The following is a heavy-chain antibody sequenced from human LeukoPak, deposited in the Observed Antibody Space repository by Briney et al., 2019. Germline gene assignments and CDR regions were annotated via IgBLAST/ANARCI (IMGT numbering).Heavy chain of an antibody. CDR3: ARSDGYGLVGI. J-gene: IGHJ3*02. D-gene: IGHD3-10*01. Sequence: GGSLRLSCAASEFSFHDYAGHWVRLAPGKRLEWVSGISWNSGPRGYADSVKGRFTISRDNAKNSLYLQMNSLRAEDTAVYYCARSDGYGLVGIWGQGTMVTVSS. V-gene: IGHV3-9*01. CDR1: EFSFHDYA. CDR2: ISWNSGPR.